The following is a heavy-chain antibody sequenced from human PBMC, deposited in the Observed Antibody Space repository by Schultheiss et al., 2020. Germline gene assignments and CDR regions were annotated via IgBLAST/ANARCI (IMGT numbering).Heavy chain of an antibody. Sequence: ASVKVSCKASGYSFTFYGITWVRQAPGQGLEWMGWINPNSGGTNYAQKFQGRVTMTRDTSISTAYMELSRLRSDDMAVYYCARDLGSGGYNWFDPWGQGTLVTVSS. CDR3: ARDLGSGGYNWFDP. V-gene: IGHV1-2*02. J-gene: IGHJ5*02. CDR2: INPNSGGT. D-gene: IGHD3-10*01. CDR1: GYSFTFYG.